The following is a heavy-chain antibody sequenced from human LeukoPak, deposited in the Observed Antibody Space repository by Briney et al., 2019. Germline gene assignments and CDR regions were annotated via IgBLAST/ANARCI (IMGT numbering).Heavy chain of an antibody. V-gene: IGHV4-59*01. J-gene: IGHJ4*02. CDR3: ARRLGGSGYLDY. D-gene: IGHD3-22*01. Sequence: PSETLSLTCTVSGGSINSYYWSWIRQPPAKGLELIGYIYYSGNTNYNPSLKSRVTISVDTSKNKFSLKLSSVTAADTAVHYCARRLGGSGYLDYWGQGILVTVSS. CDR1: GGSINSYY. CDR2: IYYSGNT.